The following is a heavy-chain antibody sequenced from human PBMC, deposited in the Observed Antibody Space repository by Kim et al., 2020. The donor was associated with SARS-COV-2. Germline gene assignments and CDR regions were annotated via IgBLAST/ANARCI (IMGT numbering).Heavy chain of an antibody. V-gene: IGHV4-61*02. Sequence: SETLSLTCTVSGGSISSGSYYWSWIRQPAGKGLDWIGRIYTSGSTNYNPSLKSRVTISVDTSKNQFSLKLRSVTAADTAVYYCARVTGTTLVYYWGQGTLVTVSS. J-gene: IGHJ4*02. CDR1: GGSISSGSYY. CDR3: ARVTGTTLVYY. D-gene: IGHD1-1*01. CDR2: IYTSGST.